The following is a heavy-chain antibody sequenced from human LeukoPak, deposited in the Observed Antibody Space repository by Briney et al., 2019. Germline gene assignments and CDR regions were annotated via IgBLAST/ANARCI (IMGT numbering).Heavy chain of an antibody. V-gene: IGHV3-15*01. CDR1: EFSLTNMW. CDR2: ITNDGTN. CDR3: TTAPTRAWLPYFDY. J-gene: IGHJ4*02. Sequence: GGSLRLSCAASEFSLTNMWMSWVRQAPGKGLEWVGRITNDGTNHYAAPVEGRFIISRDDSRNTLYLQMNSLKTEDTAIYYCTTAPTRAWLPYFDYWGQGTLVTVSS. D-gene: IGHD5-12*01.